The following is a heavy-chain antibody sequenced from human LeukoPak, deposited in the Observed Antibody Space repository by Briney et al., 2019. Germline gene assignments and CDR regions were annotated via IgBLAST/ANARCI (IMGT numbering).Heavy chain of an antibody. CDR3: ARYDYGRSGFDY. CDR1: GFTVSTNY. D-gene: IGHD5-12*01. CDR2: IYSGGTT. V-gene: IGHV3-66*01. J-gene: IGHJ4*02. Sequence: PGGSLRLSCAASGFTVSTNYMSWVRQAPGKGLGWVSVIYSGGTTYYADSVKGRFSISRDNSKNTLDLQMNSLRAEDTAVYYCARYDYGRSGFDYWGQGALVTVSS.